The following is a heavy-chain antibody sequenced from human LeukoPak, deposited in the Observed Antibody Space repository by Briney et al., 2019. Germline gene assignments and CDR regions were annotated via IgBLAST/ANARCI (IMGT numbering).Heavy chain of an antibody. V-gene: IGHV3-74*01. CDR3: TRAGNYRFDC. Sequence: PGGSLTLSCAASGFTFSSSWVHWVRQTPGKGLVWISRIDPDRRTTNYADSVKGRFTISRDNAKNTPYLQMNSLSVEDTAVYYCTRAGNYRFDCWGPGTLVTVSS. CDR1: GFTFSSSW. D-gene: IGHD1-7*01. J-gene: IGHJ4*02. CDR2: IDPDRRTT.